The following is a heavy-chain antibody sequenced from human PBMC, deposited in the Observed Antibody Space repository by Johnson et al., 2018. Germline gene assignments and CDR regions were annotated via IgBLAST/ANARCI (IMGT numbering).Heavy chain of an antibody. CDR2: ISASGGRT. V-gene: IGHV3-23*04. D-gene: IGHD3-3*01. CDR1: GFTFSSYA. J-gene: IGHJ1*01. Sequence: EVQLVESGGGLVQPGGSLRLSCAASGFTFSSYAMSWVRQAPGKGLEWVSTISASGGRTYYADSVKGRFTVSRDNSKNTLYLQMNSLRAEDTTVYYCAKALFWSGYQHAEYFQDWGQGTLVTVSS. CDR3: AKALFWSGYQHAEYFQD.